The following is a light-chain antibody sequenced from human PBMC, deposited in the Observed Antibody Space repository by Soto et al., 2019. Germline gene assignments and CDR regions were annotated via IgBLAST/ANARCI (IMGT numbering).Light chain of an antibody. CDR3: QQRTNRPPIT. J-gene: IGKJ5*01. CDR2: NTS. V-gene: IGKV3-11*01. Sequence: EIVLTQSPATLSLSPGERATPSCRASQSVGSYLACYQQKPGQAPRLLIFNTSNRATGIPARFSGSGSGTDISLTISGLEPEDFAVYYCQQRTNRPPITFGQGTRLEIK. CDR1: QSVGSY.